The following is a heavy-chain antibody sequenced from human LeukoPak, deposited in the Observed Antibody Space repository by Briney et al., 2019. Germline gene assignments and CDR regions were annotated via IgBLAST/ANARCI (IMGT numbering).Heavy chain of an antibody. V-gene: IGHV3-21*01. J-gene: IGHJ4*02. CDR1: GFTVDTYW. CDR2: ISSSSSYI. Sequence: GGSLRLSCVASGFTVDTYWMSWVRQAPGKGLEWVSSISSSSSYIYYADSVKGRFTISRDNAKNSLYLQMNSLRAEDTAVYYCARDLDDSSGYYWYWGQGTLVTVSS. D-gene: IGHD3-22*01. CDR3: ARDLDDSSGYYWY.